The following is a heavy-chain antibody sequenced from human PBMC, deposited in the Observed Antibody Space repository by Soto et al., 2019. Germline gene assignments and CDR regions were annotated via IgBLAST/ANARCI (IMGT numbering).Heavy chain of an antibody. CDR3: ARVGYGDYEAAFDY. V-gene: IGHV4-31*03. Sequence: QVQLQESGPGLVKPSQTLSLTCTVSGGSISSGGYYWSWIRQHPGKGLEWIGYIDHSGSTYYNPSLKSRVTMSVETSKNQFSLKLSSVTAADTAVYNCARVGYGDYEAAFDYWGQGTLVTVSS. CDR1: GGSISSGGYY. D-gene: IGHD4-17*01. J-gene: IGHJ4*02. CDR2: IDHSGST.